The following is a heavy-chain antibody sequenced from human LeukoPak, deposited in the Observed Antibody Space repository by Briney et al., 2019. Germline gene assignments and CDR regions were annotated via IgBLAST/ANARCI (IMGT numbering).Heavy chain of an antibody. CDR3: FGGPTPGFSMLQDDAFDI. J-gene: IGHJ3*02. CDR2: ISGSGGST. Sequence: GGSLRLSCAASGFTFSSYAMSWVRQAPGRGLEWVSAISGSGGSTYYADSVKGRFTISRDNSKNTLYLQMNSLRAEDTAVYYCFGGPTPGFSMLQDDAFDIWGQGTMVTVSS. D-gene: IGHD2/OR15-2a*01. V-gene: IGHV3-23*01. CDR1: GFTFSSYA.